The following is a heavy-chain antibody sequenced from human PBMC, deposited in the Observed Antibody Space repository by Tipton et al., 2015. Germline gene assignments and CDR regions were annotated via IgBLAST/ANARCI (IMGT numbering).Heavy chain of an antibody. V-gene: IGHV4-39*07. CDR1: GGSVSSVSYY. J-gene: IGHJ4*02. Sequence: TLSLTCTVSGGSVSSVSYYWGWIRQPPGKGLEWIGSIYHSGSTYYNPSLKSRVTISVDTSKNQFSLRLSSVTAADTAVYYCASEVYDSSAYYSAFDYWGQGTLVTVSS. D-gene: IGHD3-22*01. CDR3: ASEVYDSSAYYSAFDY. CDR2: IYHSGST.